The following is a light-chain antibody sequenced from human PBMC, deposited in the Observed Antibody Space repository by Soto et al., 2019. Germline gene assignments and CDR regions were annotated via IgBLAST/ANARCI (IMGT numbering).Light chain of an antibody. CDR3: QQYNGYPWT. Sequence: DIQMTQSPSTLSASIGDRVTITCRASQSISTWLAWYQQKPEKAPKLLIYKASNLENGVPSRFSGSGSGTEFTLTINSLLPDDFATYYCQQYNGYPWTFGQGTKVEIK. CDR2: KAS. J-gene: IGKJ1*01. CDR1: QSISTW. V-gene: IGKV1-5*03.